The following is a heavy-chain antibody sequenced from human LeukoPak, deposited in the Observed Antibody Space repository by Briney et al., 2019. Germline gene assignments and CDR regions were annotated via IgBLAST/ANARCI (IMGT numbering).Heavy chain of an antibody. J-gene: IGHJ6*02. Sequence: GGSLRLSCEASGITFSPHIMCWVRQAPGKGLEWVTTISSDGTKEYYADSVKGRFTISRDNSKNTLSPQMSSLRAEDTAMDYCATAPHGMDVWGPGTTVTVSS. CDR1: GITFSPHI. CDR3: ATAPHGMDV. V-gene: IGHV3-30*03. CDR2: ISSDGTKE.